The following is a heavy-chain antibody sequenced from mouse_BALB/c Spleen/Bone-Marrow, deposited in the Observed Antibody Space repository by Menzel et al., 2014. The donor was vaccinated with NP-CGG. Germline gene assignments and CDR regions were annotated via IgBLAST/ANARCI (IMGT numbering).Heavy chain of an antibody. Sequence: QVQLQQPGAELARPGASVKLSCKASGYTFTSYWMQWVKQRPGQGLEWIGAIYPGDGGTRYTQKFKGKATLTADKSSSTAYMQLSSLASEDSAVYYCARWRCYFDYWGQGTTLTVSS. CDR3: ARWRCYFDY. J-gene: IGHJ2*01. CDR2: IYPGDGGT. CDR1: GYTFTSYW. V-gene: IGHV1-87*01. D-gene: IGHD2-3*01.